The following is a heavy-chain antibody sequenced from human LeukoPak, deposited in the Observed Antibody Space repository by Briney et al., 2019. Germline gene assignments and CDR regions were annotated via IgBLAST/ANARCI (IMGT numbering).Heavy chain of an antibody. D-gene: IGHD1-26*01. CDR1: GFTFSSYA. J-gene: IGHJ4*02. Sequence: PGGSLRLSCAASGFTFSSYAMSWVRQAPGKGLEWVSGISGSGGSTYYADSVKGRFTISRDNSKNTLYLQMNSLRAEDTAVYYCAKGRGGGSYYVGGVTSFDYWGQGTLVTVSS. CDR2: ISGSGGST. CDR3: AKGRGGGSYYVGGVTSFDY. V-gene: IGHV3-23*01.